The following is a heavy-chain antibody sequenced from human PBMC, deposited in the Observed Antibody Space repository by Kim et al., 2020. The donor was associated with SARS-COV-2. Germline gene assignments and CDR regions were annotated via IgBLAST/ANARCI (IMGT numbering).Heavy chain of an antibody. Sequence: GGSLRLSCAASGFTFSSYSMNWVRQAPGKGLEWVSYISSSSSTIYYADSVKGRFTISRDNAKNSLYLQMNSLRDEDTAVYYCARDRYSSSWNYYYYGMDVWGQGTTVTVSS. CDR3: ARDRYSSSWNYYYYGMDV. CDR1: GFTFSSYS. J-gene: IGHJ6*02. D-gene: IGHD6-13*01. V-gene: IGHV3-48*02. CDR2: ISSSSSTI.